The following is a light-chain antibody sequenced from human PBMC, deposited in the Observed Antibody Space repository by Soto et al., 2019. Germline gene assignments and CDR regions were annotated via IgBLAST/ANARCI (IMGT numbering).Light chain of an antibody. Sequence: EIVLTQSPGTLSLSPGERATLSCRASQSINSRYLAWYQQKPGQAPRLLIYGASSRAAGCPDRFSGSGSGRDFTLSISSLEPEDFAVYYCQQFGSSPGFTFGPGTKVDIK. V-gene: IGKV3-20*01. CDR1: QSINSRY. J-gene: IGKJ3*01. CDR2: GAS. CDR3: QQFGSSPGFT.